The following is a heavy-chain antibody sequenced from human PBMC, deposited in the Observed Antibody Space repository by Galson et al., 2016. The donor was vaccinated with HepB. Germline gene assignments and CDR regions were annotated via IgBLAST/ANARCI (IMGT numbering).Heavy chain of an antibody. D-gene: IGHD3-22*01. CDR1: GFTFSSYA. CDR3: AKDRDYYDSSGYFKIFDY. V-gene: IGHV3-23*01. J-gene: IGHJ4*02. CDR2: ISGSGGST. Sequence: SLRLSCAASGFTFSSYAMSWVRQAPGKGLEWVSAISGSGGSTYYADSVKGRFTISRDNSKNTLYLQMNSLRAEDTAVYYCAKDRDYYDSSGYFKIFDYWGQGTLVTVSS.